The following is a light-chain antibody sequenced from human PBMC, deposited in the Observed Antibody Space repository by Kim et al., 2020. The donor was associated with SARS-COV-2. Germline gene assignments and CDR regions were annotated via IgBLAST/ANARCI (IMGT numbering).Light chain of an antibody. V-gene: IGKV3-20*01. CDR2: HTS. Sequence: EIVLTQSPGTLSLSPGERATLSCRASQSVSSSFLTWYQQKPGQAPRLLIYHTSKRATGIPDRFSGSGSGTDFTLIISRLEPEDIAVYYCQQYGGSPPITFGQGTKLEI. CDR1: QSVSSSF. CDR3: QQYGGSPPIT. J-gene: IGKJ2*01.